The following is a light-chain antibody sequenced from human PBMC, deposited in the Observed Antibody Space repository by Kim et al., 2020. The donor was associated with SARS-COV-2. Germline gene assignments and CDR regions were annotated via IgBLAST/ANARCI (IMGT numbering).Light chain of an antibody. CDR3: GSYASTNGWR. Sequence: QSVLTQPASVSGSPGQSITISCTGTSSDVGGYDYVSWYQQHPGNAPKLLIYDVFKRPSGVSHRFSGSKSGDTASLTISGLQSEDEADYFCGSYASTNGWRFGGGTKVTVL. V-gene: IGLV2-14*03. CDR1: SSDVGGYDY. J-gene: IGLJ3*02. CDR2: DVF.